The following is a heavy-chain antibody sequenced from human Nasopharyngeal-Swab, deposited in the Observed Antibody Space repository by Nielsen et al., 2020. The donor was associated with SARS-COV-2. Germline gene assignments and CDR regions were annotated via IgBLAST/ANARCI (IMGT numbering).Heavy chain of an antibody. CDR1: GFTFSSYS. CDR2: ISSSSSYI. V-gene: IGHV3-21*01. D-gene: IGHD6-6*01. Sequence: GGSLRLSCAASGFTFSSYSMNWVRQAPGKGLEWVSYISSSSSYIYYADSVKGRFTISRDNAKNSLYLQMNSLRAEDTAVYYCARDSSSSFWYFDLWGRGTLVTVSS. J-gene: IGHJ2*01. CDR3: ARDSSSSFWYFDL.